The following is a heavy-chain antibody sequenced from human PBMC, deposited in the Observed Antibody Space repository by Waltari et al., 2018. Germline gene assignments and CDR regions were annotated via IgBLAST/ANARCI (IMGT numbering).Heavy chain of an antibody. CDR1: GGSIARGIYS. J-gene: IGHJ4*02. CDR3: ARGPLLSKVDY. V-gene: IGHV4-61*02. CDR2: IYTSGST. Sequence: QVQLQESGPGLVKPSQPLSLTCPVSGGSIARGIYSCSWIRQPAGKGLEWIGRIYTSGSTNYNPSLKSRVTISVDTSKNQFSLNLSSVTAADTAVYYCARGPLLSKVDYWGQGTLVTVSS. D-gene: IGHD1-26*01.